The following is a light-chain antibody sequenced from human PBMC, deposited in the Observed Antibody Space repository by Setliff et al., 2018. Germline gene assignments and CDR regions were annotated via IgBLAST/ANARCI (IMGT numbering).Light chain of an antibody. CDR2: KAS. CDR3: QHHSDYSA. Sequence: DIQLTQSPSFLSASVGDRVIITCRAGQSIGTWLAWYQQKPGKAPKLLLYKASTLESGVPSRFSGSGSGTEFTLTISSLQPDDFATYYCQHHSDYSAFGQGTKVDIK. J-gene: IGKJ1*01. V-gene: IGKV1-5*03. CDR1: QSIGTW.